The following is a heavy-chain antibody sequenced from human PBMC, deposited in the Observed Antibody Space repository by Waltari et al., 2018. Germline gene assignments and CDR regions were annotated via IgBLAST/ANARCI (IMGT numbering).Heavy chain of an antibody. CDR3: ALYSSVKEYFQH. J-gene: IGHJ1*01. D-gene: IGHD6-19*01. CDR1: GFTVSSNY. Sequence: EVQLVESGGGLIQPGGSLRLSCAASGFTVSSNYMSWVRQAPGKGLEWVSVIYSGGSTYYADSVKCRFTISRDNSKNTLYLQMNSLRAEDTAVYYCALYSSVKEYFQHWGQGTLVTVSS. CDR2: IYSGGST. V-gene: IGHV3-53*01.